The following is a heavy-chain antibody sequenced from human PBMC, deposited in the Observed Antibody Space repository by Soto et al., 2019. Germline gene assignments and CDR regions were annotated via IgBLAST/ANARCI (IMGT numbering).Heavy chain of an antibody. CDR1: GFTFSNAW. V-gene: IGHV3-15*01. D-gene: IGHD3-22*01. J-gene: IGHJ4*02. CDR2: IKSKTDGGTT. Sequence: PGGSLKLSCAASGFTFSNAWMSWVRQAPGKGLEWVGRIKSKTDGGTTDYAAPVKGRFTISRDDSKNTLYLQMNSLKTEDTAVYYCTTVRDSSGYTLDYWGQGTLVTVSS. CDR3: TTVRDSSGYTLDY.